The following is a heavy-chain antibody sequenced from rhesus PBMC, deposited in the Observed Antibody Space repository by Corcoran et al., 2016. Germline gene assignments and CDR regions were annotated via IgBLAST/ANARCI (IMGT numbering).Heavy chain of an antibody. CDR1: GGSISDNYY. J-gene: IGHJ4*01. Sequence: QVQLQESGPGLVKPSETLSLTCAVSGGSISDNYYWNWIRQPPGKGLEWIGNIYGSSGSTYYNPSLNSRVTISKDTSKNQFSLKLSSVTAADTAVYFCAREGTVSYFDHWGQGVLVTVSS. V-gene: IGHV4S9*01. CDR3: AREGTVSYFDH. D-gene: IGHD5-24*01. CDR2: IYGSSGST.